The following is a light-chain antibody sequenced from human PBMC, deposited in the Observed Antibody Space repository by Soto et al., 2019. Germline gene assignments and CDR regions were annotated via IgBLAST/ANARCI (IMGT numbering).Light chain of an antibody. V-gene: IGKV3-20*01. CDR1: QSVRSD. J-gene: IGKJ1*01. Sequence: EIVMTQSPATLSVSPGERATLSCRASQSVRSDLVWYQQKPGQAPRLLIYSASSRATGIPDRFSGSGSGTDFTLTISRLEPEDFAVYYCQRYGGFGQGTKVDIK. CDR2: SAS. CDR3: QRYGG.